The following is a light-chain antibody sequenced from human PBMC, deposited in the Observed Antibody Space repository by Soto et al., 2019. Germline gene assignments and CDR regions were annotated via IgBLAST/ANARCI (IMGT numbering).Light chain of an antibody. J-gene: IGKJ1*01. V-gene: IGKV1-39*01. CDR3: QQTVSIPRT. CDR1: QNVRSY. Sequence: DLQMTQSPSSLSASVGDRVTIACRASQNVRSYLNWYQQRPRKAPKLLISEKSTLESGVPSKFSGTGYGTDFTLTISRLQPEDFATYYCQQTVSIPRTFGPGTKVEI. CDR2: EKS.